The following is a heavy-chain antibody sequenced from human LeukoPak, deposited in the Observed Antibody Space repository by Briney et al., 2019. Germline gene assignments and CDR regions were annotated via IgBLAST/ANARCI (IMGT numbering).Heavy chain of an antibody. V-gene: IGHV1-2*02. CDR1: GYTFTGYY. D-gene: IGHD3-10*01. J-gene: IGHJ4*02. CDR2: INPNSGDT. Sequence: ASVKVSCRASGYTFTGYYMYWVRQAPGQGLEWMGWINPNSGDTNYAQRFQGRVTMTRDTSISTAYMDLSRMTSDDTAVYYCARVRPRIDGSGTSYLRLYYFDYWGQGSLITVS. CDR3: ARVRPRIDGSGTSYLRLYYFDY.